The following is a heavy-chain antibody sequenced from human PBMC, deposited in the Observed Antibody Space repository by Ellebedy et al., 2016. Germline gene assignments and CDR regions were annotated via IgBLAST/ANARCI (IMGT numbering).Heavy chain of an antibody. Sequence: SETLSLXXAVYGGSSSGYYWSWIRQPPGKGLEWIGEINHSGSTNYNPSLKSRVTISVDTSKNQFSLKLSSVTAADTAVYYCARGLQARIDYWGQGTLVTVSS. CDR1: GGSSSGYY. D-gene: IGHD4-11*01. CDR2: INHSGST. CDR3: ARGLQARIDY. V-gene: IGHV4-34*01. J-gene: IGHJ4*02.